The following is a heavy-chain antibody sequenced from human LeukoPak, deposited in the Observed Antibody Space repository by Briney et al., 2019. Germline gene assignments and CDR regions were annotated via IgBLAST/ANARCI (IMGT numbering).Heavy chain of an antibody. CDR3: ASEGGLHSSGWYYFDY. J-gene: IGHJ4*02. Sequence: GESLKISCRGSGYSFTSYWIGWVRQLPGKGLGWMGIIYPGDSDTRYSPSFQGQVTISADKSISTAYLQWSSLKASDTAMYYCASEGGLHSSGWYYFDYWGQGTLVTVSS. CDR1: GYSFTSYW. CDR2: IYPGDSDT. D-gene: IGHD6-19*01. V-gene: IGHV5-51*01.